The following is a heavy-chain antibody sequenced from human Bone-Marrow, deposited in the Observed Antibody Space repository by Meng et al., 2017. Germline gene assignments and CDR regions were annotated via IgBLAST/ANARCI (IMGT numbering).Heavy chain of an antibody. J-gene: IGHJ6*02. CDR3: TSNVRYFDWLVYYYSYGMDV. V-gene: IGHV3-15*01. D-gene: IGHD3-9*01. Sequence: GGSLRLSCAASGFTFSNAWMSWVRQAPGKGLEWVGRIKSKTDGGTTDYAAPVKGRFTISRDDSKNTLYLKMNSLKTEDTAVYYCTSNVRYFDWLVYYYSYGMDVWGQGTTVTVSS. CDR1: GFTFSNAW. CDR2: IKSKTDGGTT.